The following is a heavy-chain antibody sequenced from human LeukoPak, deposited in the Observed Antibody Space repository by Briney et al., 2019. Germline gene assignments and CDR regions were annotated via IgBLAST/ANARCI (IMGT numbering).Heavy chain of an antibody. CDR1: GFTFDDYA. CDR3: AKDPRVQQWLVLIYYFDY. D-gene: IGHD6-19*01. CDR2: ISGSGGST. V-gene: IGHV3-23*01. J-gene: IGHJ4*02. Sequence: GRSLRLSCAASGFTFDDYAMHWVRQAPGKGLEWVSAISGSGGSTYYADSVKGRFTISRDNSKSTLYLQMNSLRAEDTAVYYCAKDPRVQQWLVLIYYFDYWGQGTLVTVSS.